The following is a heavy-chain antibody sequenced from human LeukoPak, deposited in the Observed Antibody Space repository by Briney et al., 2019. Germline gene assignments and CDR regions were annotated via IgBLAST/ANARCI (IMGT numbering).Heavy chain of an antibody. CDR1: GYTLTELS. Sequence: ASVMVSCKVSGYTLTELSMHWVRQAPGKGLEWMGGFDPEDGETIYAQKFQGRVTMTEDTSTDTAYMELSSLRSEDTAVYYCATDRCFYDYGDRVPKCYWGQGTLVTVSS. V-gene: IGHV1-24*01. CDR2: FDPEDGET. J-gene: IGHJ4*02. D-gene: IGHD4-17*01. CDR3: ATDRCFYDYGDRVPKCY.